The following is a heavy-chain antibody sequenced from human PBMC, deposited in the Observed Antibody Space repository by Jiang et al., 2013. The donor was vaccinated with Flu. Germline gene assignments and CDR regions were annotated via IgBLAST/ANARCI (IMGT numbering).Heavy chain of an antibody. Sequence: KPTQTLTLTCTFSGFSLSTSGMCVSWIRQPPGKALEWLARIDWDDDKYYSTSLKTRLTISKDTSKNQVVLTMTNMDPVDTATYYCARMMVEAAAGETYYYYGMDVWGQGTTVTVSS. CDR3: ARMMVEAAAGETYYYYGMDV. CDR2: IDWDDDK. V-gene: IGHV2-70*11. D-gene: IGHD6-13*01. J-gene: IGHJ6*02. CDR1: GFSLSTSGMC.